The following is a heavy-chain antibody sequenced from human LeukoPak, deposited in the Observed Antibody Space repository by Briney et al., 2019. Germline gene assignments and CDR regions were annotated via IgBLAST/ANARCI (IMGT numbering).Heavy chain of an antibody. D-gene: IGHD3-10*01. CDR2: ISVNNGDT. J-gene: IGHJ5*02. Sequence: ASVKVSCKASGYTFTNFGISWVRQAPGQGLEWMGWISVNNGDTDYAQKFQGRFTMTTDTSTSTAYMELRSLRSDDTAVYYCARVGPPFGEFGGNWFDPWGQGTLVTVSS. CDR3: ARVGPPFGEFGGNWFDP. CDR1: GYTFTNFG. V-gene: IGHV1-18*01.